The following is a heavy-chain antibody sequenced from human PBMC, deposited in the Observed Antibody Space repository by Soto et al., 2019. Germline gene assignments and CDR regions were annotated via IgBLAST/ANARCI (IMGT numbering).Heavy chain of an antibody. CDR2: IYYSGST. CDR3: ARAPPTTVTTPAFDY. D-gene: IGHD4-4*01. V-gene: IGHV4-30-4*01. Sequence: SETLSLTCTVSGGSISSGDYYWSWIRQPPGKGLEWIGYIYYSGSTYYNPSLKSRVTISVDTSKNQFSLKLSSVTAADTAVYYCARAPPTTVTTPAFDYWGQGTLVTVSS. CDR1: GGSISSGDYY. J-gene: IGHJ4*02.